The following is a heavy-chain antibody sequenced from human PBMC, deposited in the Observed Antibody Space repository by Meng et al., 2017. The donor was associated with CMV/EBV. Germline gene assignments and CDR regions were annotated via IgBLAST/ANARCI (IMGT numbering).Heavy chain of an antibody. CDR1: GFTFSSYS. CDR2: ISSSSSYI. Sequence: GGSLRLSCEASGFTFSSYSMNWVRQAPGKGLEWVSSISSSSSYIYYADSVKGRFTISRDNAKNSLYLQMNSLRAEDTAVYYCARDGIVVVVAATSYYGMDVWGQGTTVTVSS. CDR3: ARDGIVVVVAATSYYGMDV. D-gene: IGHD2-15*01. J-gene: IGHJ6*02. V-gene: IGHV3-21*01.